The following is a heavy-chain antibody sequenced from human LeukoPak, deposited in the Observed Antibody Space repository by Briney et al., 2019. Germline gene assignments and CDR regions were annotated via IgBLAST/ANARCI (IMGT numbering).Heavy chain of an antibody. CDR2: SGTRSGMK. D-gene: IGHD3-16*02. V-gene: IGHV3-21*01. CDR1: GFTLSSLA. Sequence: PGGSLRLSCAASGFTLSSLAMHWVRQAPGKGLEWVSSSGTRSGMKYYADSVMGRFTISRDSAMNSVSLQINSLRAEDTAVYYCLLQMTYGELSDPDFRGQGTLVTVSS. CDR3: LLQMTYGELSDPDF. J-gene: IGHJ4*02.